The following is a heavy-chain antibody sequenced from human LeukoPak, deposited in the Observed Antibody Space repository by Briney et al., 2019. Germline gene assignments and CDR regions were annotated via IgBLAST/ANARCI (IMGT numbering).Heavy chain of an antibody. D-gene: IGHD3-10*01. CDR3: ARAYQYGSGSYYPYYFDY. V-gene: IGHV3-7*01. Sequence: GGSLRLSCAASGFTFSSYSMNWVRQAPGKGLEWVANIKQEGSEKYYVASVEGRFTISRDNAKNSLFLQMNSLRAEDTAVYYCARAYQYGSGSYYPYYFDYWGQGTLVTVSS. CDR2: IKQEGSEK. J-gene: IGHJ4*02. CDR1: GFTFSSYS.